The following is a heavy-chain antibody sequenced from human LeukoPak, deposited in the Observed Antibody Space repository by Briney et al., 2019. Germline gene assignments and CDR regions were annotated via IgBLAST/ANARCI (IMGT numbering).Heavy chain of an antibody. D-gene: IGHD3-22*01. CDR2: ISGSGAST. J-gene: IGHJ4*02. Sequence: GGSLRLSCAASXFTFSSYAMNWVRQAPGEGLEWVSVISGSGASTYYADSLEGRFTISRDNSKNTLYLQMNSLRAEDTAVYYCAKKTSGHYNFDYWGQGTLVTVSS. CDR3: AKKTSGHYNFDY. CDR1: XFTFSSYA. V-gene: IGHV3-23*01.